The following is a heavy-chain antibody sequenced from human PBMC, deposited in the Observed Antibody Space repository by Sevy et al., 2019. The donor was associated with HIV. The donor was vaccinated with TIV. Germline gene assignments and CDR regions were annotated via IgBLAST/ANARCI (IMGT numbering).Heavy chain of an antibody. J-gene: IGHJ6*02. CDR1: GFTFDDYA. CDR3: AKDMTDSSGPGMDV. CDR2: ISWNSVSI. V-gene: IGHV3-9*01. D-gene: IGHD6-19*01. Sequence: GGSLRLSCAASGFTFDDYAMHWVRQAPGKGLEWVSGISWNSVSIGYADSVKGRFTISRDNAKKSLYLQMNSLRAEDTACEYYAKDMTDSSGPGMDVWGQGTTVTVSS.